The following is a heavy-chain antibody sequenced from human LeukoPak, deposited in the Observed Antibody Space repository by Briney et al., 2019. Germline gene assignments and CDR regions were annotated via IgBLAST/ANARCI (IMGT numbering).Heavy chain of an antibody. CDR3: ARDLSGPFDY. CDR1: GFIFRNYA. J-gene: IGHJ4*02. Sequence: GGSLGLSCAASGFIFRNYAMRWVRQAPGKGLVWVSHIDNYGSTTNYADSVKGRFTISRDNAKNTLYLQMNSLRAEDTAVYYCARDLSGPFDYWGQGTLVTVSS. D-gene: IGHD2/OR15-2a*01. V-gene: IGHV3-74*01. CDR2: IDNYGSTT.